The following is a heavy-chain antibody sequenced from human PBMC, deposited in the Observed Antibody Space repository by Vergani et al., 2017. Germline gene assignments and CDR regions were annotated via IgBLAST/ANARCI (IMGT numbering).Heavy chain of an antibody. CDR3: ARWDEYNWKLDY. V-gene: IGHV5-51*01. CDR2: IYPGDSDT. D-gene: IGHD1-20*01. Sequence: EVQLVQSGAEVKKPGESLKISCKGSGYSSPNYWIGWVRQMPGKGLEWMGVIYPGDSDTRYSPSFQGQVTIPADKSISTAYLRWSSLKASDTAMYYCARWDEYNWKLDYWGQGTLVTVSS. J-gene: IGHJ4*02. CDR1: GYSSPNYW.